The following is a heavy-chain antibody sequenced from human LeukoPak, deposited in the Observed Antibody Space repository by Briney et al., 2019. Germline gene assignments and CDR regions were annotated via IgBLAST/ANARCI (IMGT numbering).Heavy chain of an antibody. V-gene: IGHV4-39*07. J-gene: IGHJ4*02. Sequence: SETLSLTCTVSGGSISSSSYYWGWIRQPPGKELEWIGSIYYSGSTNYNPSLKSRVTISVDTSKNQFSLKLSSVTAADTAVYYCASGRRILTGYYYWGQGTLVTVSS. CDR2: IYYSGST. CDR1: GGSISSSSYY. D-gene: IGHD3-9*01. CDR3: ASGRRILTGYYY.